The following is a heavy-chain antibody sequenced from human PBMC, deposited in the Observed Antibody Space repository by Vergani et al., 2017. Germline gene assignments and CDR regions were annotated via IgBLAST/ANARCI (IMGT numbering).Heavy chain of an antibody. J-gene: IGHJ4*02. CDR2: ISSGGGAM. CDR3: AKFNSNYEYYFDY. V-gene: IGHV3-11*01. CDR1: GFKFSDYY. Sequence: QVHLVESGGGLVKPGGSLRLSCAASGFKFSDYYMSWIRPAPGKGLEWVSYISSGGGAMYHADSAKGRFTISRDNAKSSLYLEMNSLRAEDTAVYYCAKFNSNYEYYFDYWGQGTLVTVSS. D-gene: IGHD4-11*01.